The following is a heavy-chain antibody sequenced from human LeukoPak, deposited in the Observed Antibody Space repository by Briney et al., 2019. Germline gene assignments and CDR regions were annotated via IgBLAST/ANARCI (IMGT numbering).Heavy chain of an antibody. J-gene: IGHJ5*01. CDR3: AKDGCNRVSHWFGF. V-gene: IGHV3-23*01. CDR2: ISGSGDST. Sequence: GGSLRLSSAASGFTFSSYAMSWLRQAPGKGLEWVSAISGSGDSTYYADSVKGRFTISRDNSKNTLYLQMNSLRAEDTAVYYCAKDGCNRVSHWFGFWGQGTLVTVSS. D-gene: IGHD2/OR15-2a*01. CDR1: GFTFSSYA.